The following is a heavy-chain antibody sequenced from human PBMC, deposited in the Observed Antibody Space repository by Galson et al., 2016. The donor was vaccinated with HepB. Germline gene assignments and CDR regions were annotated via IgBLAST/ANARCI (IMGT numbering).Heavy chain of an antibody. CDR2: ISHDGSNS. V-gene: IGHV3-30*18. CDR3: ANGDYDVLSYSDH. Sequence: LRLSCAASGFTFNVYGMHWVRQAPGKGLEWVASISHDGSNSYHVDSVKGRFTISRDNFKSTLYLEMNSLRGEDTAIYYCANGDYDVLSYSDHWGQGTLVTVSS. J-gene: IGHJ4*02. CDR1: GFTFNVYG. D-gene: IGHD3-9*01.